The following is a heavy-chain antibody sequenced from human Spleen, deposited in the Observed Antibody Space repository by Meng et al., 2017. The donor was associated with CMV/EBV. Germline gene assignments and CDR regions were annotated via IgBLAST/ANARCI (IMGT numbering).Heavy chain of an antibody. CDR2: INPNSSGT. CDR3: ARAAGVMVRGAPNY. V-gene: IGHV1-2*02. J-gene: IGHJ4*02. D-gene: IGHD3-10*01. Sequence: ASVKVSCKSSGFTFNKFDINWVRQARGQGLEWMGWINPNSSGTNYAQKFQGRVTMTRDTSISTAYMELSRLRSDDTAVYYCARAAGVMVRGAPNYWGQGTLVTVSS. CDR1: GFTFNKFD.